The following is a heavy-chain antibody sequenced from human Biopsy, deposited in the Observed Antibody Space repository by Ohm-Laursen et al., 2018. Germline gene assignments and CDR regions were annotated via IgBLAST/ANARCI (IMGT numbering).Heavy chain of an antibody. J-gene: IGHJ6*02. CDR1: GGSISSYY. CDR2: IYYSGTT. CDR3: ARATNSTGWPYYYFYGMDV. Sequence: TLSLTCTVSGGSISSYYWNWIRQPPGKGLEWIGYIYYSGTTDYSPSLKSRVTISVDTSKNQFSLRLNSVTAADTAVYYCARATNSTGWPYYYFYGMDVWGQGTTAIVSS. D-gene: IGHD2/OR15-2a*01. V-gene: IGHV4-59*01.